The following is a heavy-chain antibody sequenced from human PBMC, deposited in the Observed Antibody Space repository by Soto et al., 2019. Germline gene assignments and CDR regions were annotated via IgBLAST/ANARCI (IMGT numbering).Heavy chain of an antibody. CDR3: ARDRSWYTDY. Sequence: ASVKVSWKAAGSSFTISGISWVRQAPGQGLEWMGWISAYNGNTNYAQKLQGRVTMTTDTSTSTAYMELRSLRSDDTAVYYCARDRSWYTDYWGQGTLVTV. CDR1: GSSFTISG. V-gene: IGHV1-18*01. D-gene: IGHD6-13*01. CDR2: ISAYNGNT. J-gene: IGHJ4*02.